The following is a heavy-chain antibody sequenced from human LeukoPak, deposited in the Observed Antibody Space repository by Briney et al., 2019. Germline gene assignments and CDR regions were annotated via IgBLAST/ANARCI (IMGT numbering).Heavy chain of an antibody. CDR2: IYYSGST. Sequence: PSQTLSLTCTVSGGSISSYYWSWIRQPPGKGLEWIGYIYYSGSTNYNPSLKSRVTISVDTSKNQFSLKLSSVTAADTAVYYCARGGSSYLGLRRDGYNWVFGYWGQGTLVTVSS. CDR3: ARGGSSYLGLRRDGYNWVFGY. CDR1: GGSISSYY. J-gene: IGHJ4*02. D-gene: IGHD5-24*01. V-gene: IGHV4-59*01.